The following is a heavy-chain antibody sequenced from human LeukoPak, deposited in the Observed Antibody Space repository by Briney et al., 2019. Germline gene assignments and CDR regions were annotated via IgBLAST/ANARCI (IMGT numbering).Heavy chain of an antibody. Sequence: GGSLRLSCAASGFTFSSYGMHWVRQAPGKGLEWVAVISYDGSNKYYADSVKGRFTISRDNSKNTLYLQMNSLRAEDTAVYYCAKLPIVVVTADSPQFHGELDYWGQGTLVTVSS. V-gene: IGHV3-30*18. CDR3: AKLPIVVVTADSPQFHGELDY. CDR2: ISYDGSNK. J-gene: IGHJ4*02. D-gene: IGHD2-21*02. CDR1: GFTFSSYG.